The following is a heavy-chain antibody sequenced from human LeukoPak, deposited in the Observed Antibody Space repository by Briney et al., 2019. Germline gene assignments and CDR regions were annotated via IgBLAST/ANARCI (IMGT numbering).Heavy chain of an antibody. CDR1: GYTFTSYG. CDR2: ISAYNGNT. Sequence: GASVKVSCKASGYTFTSYGISWVRQAPGHGLEWMGWISAYNGNTNYAQKLQGRVTMTTDTSTSTAYMELRSLRSDDTAVYYCARYEVVSGSSWFDPWGQGTLVTVSS. V-gene: IGHV1-18*01. D-gene: IGHD1-14*01. CDR3: ARYEVVSGSSWFDP. J-gene: IGHJ5*02.